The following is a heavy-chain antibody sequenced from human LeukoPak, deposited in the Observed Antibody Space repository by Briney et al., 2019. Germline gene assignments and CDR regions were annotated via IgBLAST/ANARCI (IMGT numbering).Heavy chain of an antibody. D-gene: IGHD3-16*01. V-gene: IGHV3-23*01. Sequence: GGSLRLSCVGSGFPFGVHAMSWVRQAPGKGPEWVATIGSGADLFYAESVKGRFTISRDDPRNTVWLQMNSLRAEDTALYYCAKDWTPHNRVYDCLDAWGQGTQVTVSS. CDR1: GFPFGVHA. CDR3: AKDWTPHNRVYDCLDA. J-gene: IGHJ5*02. CDR2: IGSGADL.